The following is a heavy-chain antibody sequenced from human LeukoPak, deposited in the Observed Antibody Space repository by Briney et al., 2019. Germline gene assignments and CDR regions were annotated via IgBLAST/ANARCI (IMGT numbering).Heavy chain of an antibody. D-gene: IGHD2-2*01. CDR3: ASLGGYCSSVSCYQCFDL. J-gene: IGHJ2*01. CDR1: GGSISSRSYY. CDR2: IHYRGST. Sequence: PSETLSLTCTLSGGSISSRSYYWGWIRQPPGKGLEWIGTIHYRGSTFYNPSLKSRVTISVDTSKIQFSLKLSSVTASDTAVYYCASLGGYCSSVSCYQCFDLWGRGTLVTVSS. V-gene: IGHV4-39*01.